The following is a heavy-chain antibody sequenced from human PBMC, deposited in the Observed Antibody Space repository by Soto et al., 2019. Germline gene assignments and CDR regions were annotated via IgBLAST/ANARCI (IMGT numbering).Heavy chain of an antibody. CDR3: ARPDEYSGSYYGRKYYYYGMDV. Sequence: QVPLVQSGAEVKKPGSSVKVSCKASGGTFSSYAISWVRQAPGQGLEWMGGIIPIFGTANYAQKFQGRVTITADESTSTAYMELSSLRPEDTAVYYCARPDEYSGSYYGRKYYYYGMDVWGQGTTVTVSS. V-gene: IGHV1-69*01. CDR2: IIPIFGTA. J-gene: IGHJ6*02. D-gene: IGHD1-26*01. CDR1: GGTFSSYA.